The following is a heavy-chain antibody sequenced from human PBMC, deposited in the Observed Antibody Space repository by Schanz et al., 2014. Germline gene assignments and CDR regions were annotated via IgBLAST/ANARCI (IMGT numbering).Heavy chain of an antibody. CDR2: ISASGGTT. Sequence: EVQLLESGGGLVQPGGSLRLSCAASGFTFSAYAMTWVRQIPGKGLEWVSAISASGGTTYYADSVKGRFTISRDNSKNTLYLQMKSLRAEDTAVYYCAKSLESCPGGRCSRGYFDYWGQGTLVTVSS. J-gene: IGHJ4*02. CDR1: GFTFSAYA. V-gene: IGHV3-23*01. D-gene: IGHD2-8*02. CDR3: AKSLESCPGGRCSRGYFDY.